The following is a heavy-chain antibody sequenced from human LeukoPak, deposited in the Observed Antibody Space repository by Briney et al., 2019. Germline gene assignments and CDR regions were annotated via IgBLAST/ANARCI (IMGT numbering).Heavy chain of an antibody. CDR2: ISYDGSNK. CDR1: GFTFSSYG. V-gene: IGHV3-30*18. J-gene: IGHJ1*01. CDR3: AKASLVGATTLSSYFQH. Sequence: GGSLRLSCATSGFTFSSYGMHWVRQAPGKGLEWVAVISYDGSNKYYADSVKGRFTISRDNSKNTLYLQMNSLRAEDTAVYYCAKASLVGATTLSSYFQHWGQGTLVTFSS. D-gene: IGHD1-26*01.